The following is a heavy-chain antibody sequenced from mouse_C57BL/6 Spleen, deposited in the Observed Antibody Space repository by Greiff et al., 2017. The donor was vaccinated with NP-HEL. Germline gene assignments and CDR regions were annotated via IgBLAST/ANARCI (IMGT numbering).Heavy chain of an antibody. Sequence: EVQLVESGPGLVKPSQTVFLTCTVTGISITTGNYRWSWIRQFPGNKLEWIGYIYYSGTITYNPSLTSRTTITRDTPKNQFFLEMNSLTAEDTATYYCARDGSYYYGSSYWYFDVWGTGTTVTVSS. CDR1: GISITTGNYR. D-gene: IGHD1-1*01. V-gene: IGHV3-5*01. CDR2: IYYSGTI. CDR3: ARDGSYYYGSSYWYFDV. J-gene: IGHJ1*03.